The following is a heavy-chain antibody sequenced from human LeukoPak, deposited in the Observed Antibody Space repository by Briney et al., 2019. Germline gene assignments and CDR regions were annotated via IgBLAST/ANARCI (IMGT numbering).Heavy chain of an antibody. CDR1: GLTFSDYY. D-gene: IGHD3-16*01. Sequence: PGGSLRLSCAASGLTFSDYYMSWIRQAPGKGLEWVSYISSSGSTIYYADSVKGRFTISRDDAKNSLYLQMNSLRAEDTAVYYCARTNPIVGELWSDYWGQGTLVTVSS. CDR3: ARTNPIVGELWSDY. J-gene: IGHJ4*02. CDR2: ISSSGSTI. V-gene: IGHV3-11*01.